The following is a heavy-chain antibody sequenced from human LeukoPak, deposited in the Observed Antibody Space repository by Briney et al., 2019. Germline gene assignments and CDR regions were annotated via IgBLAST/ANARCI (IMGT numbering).Heavy chain of an antibody. D-gene: IGHD6-19*01. CDR2: ISSSSSYI. CDR1: GFTFSSYS. J-gene: IGHJ4*02. V-gene: IGHV3-21*01. CDR3: AREGAVAKRGDYFDY. Sequence: GGSLRLSCAASGFTFSSYSMNWVRQAPGKGLEWVSSISSSSSYIYYADSVKGRFTISRDNAKNSLYLQMNSLRAEDTAVYYCAREGAVAKRGDYFDYWGQGTLVTVSS.